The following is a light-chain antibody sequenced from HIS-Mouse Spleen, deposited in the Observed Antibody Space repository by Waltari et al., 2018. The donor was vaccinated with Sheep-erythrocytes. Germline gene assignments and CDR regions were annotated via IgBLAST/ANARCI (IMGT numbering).Light chain of an antibody. CDR1: SRDVGGYKY. CDR3: SSYTSSSTLYV. CDR2: DVS. J-gene: IGLJ1*01. Sequence: QSALTQPASVSGSPRQSITISCTGTSRDVGGYKYVPRYQQHPGKAPKVMIYDVSNRPSGVSNRFSGSKSGNTASLTISGLQAEDEADYYCSSYTSSSTLYVFGTGTKVTVL. V-gene: IGLV2-14*03.